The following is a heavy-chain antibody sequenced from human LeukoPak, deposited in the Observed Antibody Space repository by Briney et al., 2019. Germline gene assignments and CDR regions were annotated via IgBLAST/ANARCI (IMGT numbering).Heavy chain of an antibody. CDR3: ARDAPPRVRGVIRWFDP. V-gene: IGHV1-69*05. CDR1: GGTFSSYA. J-gene: IGHJ5*02. Sequence: SVKISCKASGGTFSSYAISWVRQAPGQGLEWMARIIPIFGTANFAQKFQGRVTITTDKSTSTAYMELSSLRSEDTALYYCARDAPPRVRGVIRWFDPWGQGTLVTVSS. CDR2: IIPIFGTA. D-gene: IGHD3-10*01.